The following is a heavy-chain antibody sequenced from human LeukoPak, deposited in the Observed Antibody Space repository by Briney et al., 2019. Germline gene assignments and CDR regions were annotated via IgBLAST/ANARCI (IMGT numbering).Heavy chain of an antibody. CDR2: ISSSGSTI. CDR1: GFTFSSYE. CDR3: ARSITYYDVLTGYPHGPGFDY. D-gene: IGHD3-9*01. J-gene: IGHJ4*02. V-gene: IGHV3-48*03. Sequence: GGSLRLSCAASGFTFSSYEMNWVRQAPGKGLEWVSYISSSGSTIYYADSVKGRFTISRDNAKNSLYLQMNSLRAEDTAVYYCARSITYYDVLTGYPHGPGFDYWGQGTLVTVSS.